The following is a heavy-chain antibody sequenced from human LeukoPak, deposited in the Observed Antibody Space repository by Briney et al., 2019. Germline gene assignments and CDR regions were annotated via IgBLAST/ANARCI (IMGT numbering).Heavy chain of an antibody. CDR1: GFTFSVYW. CDR2: ISSSSSYI. J-gene: IGHJ5*02. Sequence: GRSLRLSCAASGFTFSVYWMTWVRQAPGKGLEWVSSISSSSSYIYYADSVKGRFTISRDNAKNSLYLQMNSLRAEDTAVYYCASYENYYDSSGYLAWGQGTLVTVSS. V-gene: IGHV3-21*01. CDR3: ASYENYYDSSGYLA. D-gene: IGHD3-22*01.